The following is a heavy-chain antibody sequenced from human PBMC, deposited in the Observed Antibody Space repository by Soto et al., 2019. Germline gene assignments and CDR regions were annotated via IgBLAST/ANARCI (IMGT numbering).Heavy chain of an antibody. J-gene: IGHJ6*02. D-gene: IGHD6-13*01. Sequence: QVQLVESGGGVVQPGRSLRLSCAASGFTFSSYAMHWVRQAPGKGLEWVAVISYDGSNKYYADSVKGRFTISRDNSKNTLYLQMNSLRAEDTAVYYCARERGIAAEGYYDYGMDVWGQGTTVTVSS. CDR2: ISYDGSNK. CDR3: ARERGIAAEGYYDYGMDV. CDR1: GFTFSSYA. V-gene: IGHV3-30-3*01.